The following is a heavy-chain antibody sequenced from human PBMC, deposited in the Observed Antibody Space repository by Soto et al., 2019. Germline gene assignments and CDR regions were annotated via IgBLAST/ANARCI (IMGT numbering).Heavy chain of an antibody. CDR1: GDTFTSYA. V-gene: IGHV1-3*01. CDR3: ASFYDSSGYSHDY. J-gene: IGHJ4*02. D-gene: IGHD3-22*01. CDR2: INAGNGNT. Sequence: GASVKVSCKASGDTFTSYAMHWVRQAPGQRLEWMGWINAGNGNTKYSQKFQGRVTITRDTSASTAYMELSSLRSEDTAVYYCASFYDSSGYSHDYWGQGTLVTVSS.